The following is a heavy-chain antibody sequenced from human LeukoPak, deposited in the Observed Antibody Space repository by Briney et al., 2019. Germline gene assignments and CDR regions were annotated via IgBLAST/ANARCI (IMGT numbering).Heavy chain of an antibody. CDR2: IYSGGNT. Sequence: PGGSLRLSCVASGFTFSSYSMNWVRQAPGKGLEWVSIIYSGGNTYYADSVKGRFTISRDSSKNTLYLQMNGLRAEDTAVYYCARQQDTTNPGYWGQGTLVTVSS. D-gene: IGHD5-18*01. V-gene: IGHV3-66*04. CDR3: ARQQDTTNPGY. CDR1: GFTFSSYS. J-gene: IGHJ4*02.